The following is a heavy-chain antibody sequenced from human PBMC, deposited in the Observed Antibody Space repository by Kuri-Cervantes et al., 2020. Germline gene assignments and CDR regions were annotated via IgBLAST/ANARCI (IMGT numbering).Heavy chain of an antibody. V-gene: IGHV3-74*01. J-gene: IGHJ5*02. CDR3: VRDPGAEAGTWFDP. CDR1: GFTFDGYG. Sequence: GESLKISCAASGFTFDGYGMSWVRQAPGKGLVWVSRIKTDGSSTTYADSVKGRFIMSRDNAKNTLFLQMNSLRDDDTAIYYCVRDPGAEAGTWFDPWGQGTLVTVSS. CDR2: IKTDGSST. D-gene: IGHD6-13*01.